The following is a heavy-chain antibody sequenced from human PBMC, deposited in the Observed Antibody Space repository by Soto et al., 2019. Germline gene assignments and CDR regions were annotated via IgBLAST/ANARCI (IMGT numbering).Heavy chain of an antibody. CDR3: ARSPSRMAAETQLDP. CDR2: INGGAGDT. Sequence: ASVKVSCKASGYIFTSYSIHWLLQAPGQRLEWMGWINGGAGDTRYSVNFQGRVTFTRDTAATTAFMDLSSLSSADTAIYYCARSPSRMAAETQLDPWGQGTLVTVSS. D-gene: IGHD6-6*01. J-gene: IGHJ5*02. V-gene: IGHV1-3*01. CDR1: GYIFTSYS.